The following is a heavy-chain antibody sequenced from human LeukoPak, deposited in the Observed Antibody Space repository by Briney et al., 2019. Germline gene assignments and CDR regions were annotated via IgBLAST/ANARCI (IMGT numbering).Heavy chain of an antibody. V-gene: IGHV4-39*01. J-gene: IGHJ4*02. CDR2: IYYSGST. Sequence: SETLSLTCTVSGGSISSSSYYWGWIRHPPGKGLEWIGSIYYSGSTYYNPSLKSRVTISVDTSKNQFSLKLSSVTAADTAVYYCARGYYDILTGYPYWGQGTLVTVSS. D-gene: IGHD3-9*01. CDR3: ARGYYDILTGYPY. CDR1: GGSISSSSYY.